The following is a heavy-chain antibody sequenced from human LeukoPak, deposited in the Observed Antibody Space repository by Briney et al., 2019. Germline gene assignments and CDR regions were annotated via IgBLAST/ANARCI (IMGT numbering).Heavy chain of an antibody. CDR2: IYYSGST. V-gene: IGHV4-30-4*01. D-gene: IGHD6-13*01. J-gene: IGHJ6*02. CDR1: GVSISSGDYY. CDR3: ARALRYSATHYGMDV. Sequence: SQTLSLTCTVSGVSISSGDYYWSWIRQPPGKGLEWIGYIYYSGSTYYNPSLKSRVTISVDTSKNQFSLKLSSVTAADTAVYYCARALRYSATHYGMDVWGQGTTVTVSS.